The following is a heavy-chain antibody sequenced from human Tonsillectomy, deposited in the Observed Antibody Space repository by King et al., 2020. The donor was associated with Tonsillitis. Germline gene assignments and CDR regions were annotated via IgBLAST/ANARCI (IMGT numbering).Heavy chain of an antibody. D-gene: IGHD1-14*01. CDR1: GGSISSRSYY. Sequence: QLQESGPGLVKPSETLSLTCSVSGGSISSRSYYWGWIRQPPGKGLEWIGNIYFSGTTYYNPSLKSRVTISVDTSKNHFSLKLSSVTAADTAVYYCARLTNFGEPTLDIWGQGTMVTVSS. V-gene: IGHV4-39*07. CDR3: ARLTNFGEPTLDI. CDR2: IYFSGTT. J-gene: IGHJ3*02.